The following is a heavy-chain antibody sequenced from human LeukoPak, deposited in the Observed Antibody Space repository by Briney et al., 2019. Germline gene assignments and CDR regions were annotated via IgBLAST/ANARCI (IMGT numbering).Heavy chain of an antibody. CDR3: ARSVVVPAAPGEYALDI. Sequence: ASVKVSCKASGYRFNIYGINWVRQAPGQGLEWMGWISAYSANTNYAQNFQGRVTMTRDPSTSTAYMELRSLRSDDTAVYYCARSVVVPAAPGEYALDIWGQGTMVTVSS. D-gene: IGHD2-2*01. J-gene: IGHJ3*02. CDR2: ISAYSANT. CDR1: GYRFNIYG. V-gene: IGHV1-18*01.